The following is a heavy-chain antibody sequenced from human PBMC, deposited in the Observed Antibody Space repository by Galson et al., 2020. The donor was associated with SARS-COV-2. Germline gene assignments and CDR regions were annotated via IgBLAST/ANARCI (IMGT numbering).Heavy chain of an antibody. CDR3: ARVNCIQLNP. Sequence: ASETLSLTCTVSGGSIRSSIYYWGWFRQPPGKGLEYIGTIYYSGSRSGGSTYYNPSLKSRVTISVDTSKNQFSLSVNSVTAADTAVYYCARVNCIQLNPWGQGTLATVSS. CDR2: IYYSGSRSGGST. CDR1: GGSIRSSIYY. J-gene: IGHJ5*02. D-gene: IGHD2-15*01. V-gene: IGHV4-39*07.